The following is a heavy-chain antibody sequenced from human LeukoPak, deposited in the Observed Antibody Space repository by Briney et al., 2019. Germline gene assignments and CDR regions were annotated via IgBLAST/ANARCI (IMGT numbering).Heavy chain of an antibody. J-gene: IGHJ4*02. V-gene: IGHV1-2*06. Sequence: GASVKVSCKASGYTFTGYYMHWVRQAPGQGLEWMGRINPKSGGTNYAQKFQGRVTITRDTSISTAYMELSRLRSDDTAVYYCARAPYYYDSSGSTLRYWGQGPVVTVSS. CDR3: ARAPYYYDSSGSTLRY. D-gene: IGHD3-22*01. CDR2: INPKSGGT. CDR1: GYTFTGYY.